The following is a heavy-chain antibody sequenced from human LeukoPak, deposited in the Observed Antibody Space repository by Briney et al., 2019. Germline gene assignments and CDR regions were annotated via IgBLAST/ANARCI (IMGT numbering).Heavy chain of an antibody. D-gene: IGHD6-6*01. V-gene: IGHV4-34*01. CDR3: ARGRGSSFPRAFDY. CDR2: INHSGST. CDR1: GGSFSGYY. Sequence: SETLSLTCAVYGGSFSGYYWSWIRQPPGKGLEWIGEINHSGSTKYNPSLKSRVTISVDTSKNKFSLKLSSVADADPAVFYGARGRGSSFPRAFDYWGQGTLVTVSS. J-gene: IGHJ4*02.